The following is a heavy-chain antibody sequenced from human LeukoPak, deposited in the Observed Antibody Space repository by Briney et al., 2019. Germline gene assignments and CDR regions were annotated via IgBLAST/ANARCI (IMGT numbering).Heavy chain of an antibody. D-gene: IGHD3-16*01. CDR3: AKDLEGGGSWPDPFDY. J-gene: IGHJ4*02. V-gene: IGHV3-48*03. CDR2: ISSSGSTI. CDR1: GFTFSSYE. Sequence: GGSLRLSCAASGFTFSSYEMNWVRQAPGKGLEWVSYISSSGSTIYYADSVKGRFTISRDNSKNTLYLQMNSLRAEDTAVYYCAKDLEGGGSWPDPFDYWGQGTLVTVSS.